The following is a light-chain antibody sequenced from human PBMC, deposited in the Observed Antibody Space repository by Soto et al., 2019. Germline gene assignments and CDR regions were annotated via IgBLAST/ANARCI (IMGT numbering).Light chain of an antibody. V-gene: IGKV3-20*01. CDR3: QRYGSSVVT. CDR1: EIINSGY. Sequence: ENLLTQSPDTLSVSAGERATLLCRASEIINSGYLAWYQQKPGRPPRFLIYGASKRATGIPDRFSGSGSGTDFTLTISRLEPEDFAIYYCQRYGSSVVTFGQGTRLEIK. CDR2: GAS. J-gene: IGKJ5*01.